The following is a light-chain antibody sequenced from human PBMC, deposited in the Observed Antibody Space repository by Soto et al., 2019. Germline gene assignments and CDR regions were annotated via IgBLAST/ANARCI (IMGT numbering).Light chain of an antibody. CDR3: QQRSNWPIT. CDR1: QSISTY. CDR2: DAS. J-gene: IGKJ5*01. Sequence: EVVLTQSPATLSLSPGERATLSCTASQSISTYLTWYQHKPGQAPRLLIYDASRRAPGIPARFSGSGSGTDFTLTISSLEPEDFAVYYCQQRSNWPITFGQGTRLEIK. V-gene: IGKV3-11*01.